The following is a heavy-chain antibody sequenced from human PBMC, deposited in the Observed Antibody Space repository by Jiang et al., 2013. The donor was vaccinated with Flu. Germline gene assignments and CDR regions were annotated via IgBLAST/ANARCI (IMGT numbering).Heavy chain of an antibody. CDR1: GGTFSSYA. V-gene: IGHV1-69*01. CDR2: IIPIFGTA. D-gene: IGHD4-17*01. CDR3: ARGSLPTGPVYYFDY. J-gene: IGHJ4*02. Sequence: EVKKPGSSVKVSCKASGGTFSSYAISWVRQAPGQGLEWMGGIIPIFGTANYAQKFQGRVTITADESTSTAYMELSSLRSEDTAVYYCARGSLPTGPVYYFDYWGQGTLVTVSS.